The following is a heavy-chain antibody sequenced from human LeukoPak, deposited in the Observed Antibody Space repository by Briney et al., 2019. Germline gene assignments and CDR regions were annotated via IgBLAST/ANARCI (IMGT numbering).Heavy chain of an antibody. CDR1: GFTFSSYG. CDR3: AKENGGSYGSVDY. V-gene: IGHV3-30*18. Sequence: SGRSLRLSCAASGFTFSSYGMHWVRQAPGKGLEWVAVISYDGSNKYYADSVKGRFTISRDNSKNTLYPQMNSLRAEDTAVYYCAKENGGSYGSVDYWGQGTLVTVSS. J-gene: IGHJ4*02. D-gene: IGHD1-26*01. CDR2: ISYDGSNK.